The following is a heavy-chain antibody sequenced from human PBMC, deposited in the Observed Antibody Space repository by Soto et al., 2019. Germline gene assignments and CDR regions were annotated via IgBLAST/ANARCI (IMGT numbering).Heavy chain of an antibody. J-gene: IGHJ6*02. V-gene: IGHV4-39*01. CDR3: ARHGGGWIFGVVRYYYYGMDV. CDR2: IYYSGST. CDR1: GGSISGSSYD. D-gene: IGHD3-3*01. Sequence: PSETLSLTCTVSGGSISGSSYDWGWIREPPGRGLEWIGSIYYSGSTYYNPSLKSRVTISVDTSKNQFSLKLSSVTAADTAVYYCARHGGGWIFGVVRYYYYGMDVWGQGTTVTVSS.